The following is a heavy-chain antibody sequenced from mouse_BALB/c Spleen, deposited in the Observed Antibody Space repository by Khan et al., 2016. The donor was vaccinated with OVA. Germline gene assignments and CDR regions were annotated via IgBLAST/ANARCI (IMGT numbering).Heavy chain of an antibody. CDR3: ARNSYRYVFAY. CDR2: IWSGGST. V-gene: IGHV2-4-1*01. J-gene: IGHJ3*01. D-gene: IGHD2-14*01. Sequence: QVQLKESGPGPVQPSQSLSITCTVTGFSLTTYGVHWVRQSPGKGLEWLGVIWSGGSTDYNAAFISRLSISKDNSKSQVFFKMNSLQADDTAIFYCARNSYRYVFAYWGQGTLVTVSA. CDR1: GFSLTTYG.